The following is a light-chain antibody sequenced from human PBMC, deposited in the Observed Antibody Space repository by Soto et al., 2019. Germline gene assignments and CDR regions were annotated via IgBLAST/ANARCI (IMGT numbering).Light chain of an antibody. CDR2: GVS. CDR1: NRDVGGYNY. V-gene: IGLV2-11*01. J-gene: IGLJ1*01. Sequence: QSVLTQPHSVSGSPGQSATISCTGTNRDVGGYNYVSWYQQSPGKAPKLLIYGVSERPSGVPDRFSGSKSGSTVSLTISGLQAEDEADYYCCSYAATYTYVFGTGTKVTVL. CDR3: CSYAATYTYV.